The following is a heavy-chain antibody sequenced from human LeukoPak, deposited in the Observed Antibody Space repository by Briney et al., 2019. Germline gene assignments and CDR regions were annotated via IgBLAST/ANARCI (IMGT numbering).Heavy chain of an antibody. CDR3: ARDTPPQVYDNVWNPLSH. Sequence: PGGSLSLFCVASGFTFSTYGMHWVGQAPGKGLEWVAIIWHDGSKRYYGDSVKGRFTISRDNSKNTLYLQLNSLRVEDTALYYCARDTPPQVYDNVWNPLSHWGQGTLVTVSS. V-gene: IGHV3-33*01. J-gene: IGHJ4*02. D-gene: IGHD3-16*01. CDR1: GFTFSTYG. CDR2: IWHDGSKR.